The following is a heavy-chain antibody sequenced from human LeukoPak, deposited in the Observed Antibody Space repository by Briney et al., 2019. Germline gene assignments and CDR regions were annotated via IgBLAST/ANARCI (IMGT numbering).Heavy chain of an antibody. CDR1: GYTFTSYA. J-gene: IGHJ5*02. CDR3: ARGGPKLLWFGESPNWFDP. V-gene: IGHV7-4-1*02. D-gene: IGHD3-10*01. Sequence: ASVKVSCKASGYTFTSYAMNWVRQAPGQGLEWMGWINTNTGNPTYAQGFTGRFVFSLDTSVSTAYLQISSLKAKDTAVYYCARGGPKLLWFGESPNWFDPWGQGTLVTVSS. CDR2: INTNTGNP.